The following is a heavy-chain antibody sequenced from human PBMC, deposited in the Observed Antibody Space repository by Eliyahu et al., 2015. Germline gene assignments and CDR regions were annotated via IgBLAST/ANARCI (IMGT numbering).Heavy chain of an antibody. CDR2: INHSGSA. CDR1: XGSFRGYY. V-gene: IGHV4-34*01. Sequence: QVQLQQWGAGLLKPSETLSLTCAVYXGSFRGYYWSWIRQPPGKGLEWIWEINHSGSANYNSSLKSRVTISVDTSKNQFSLKVNSVTAADTAVYYCARGGEYSYGYDYWGQGTLITVSS. CDR3: ARGGEYSYGYDY. J-gene: IGHJ4*02. D-gene: IGHD5-18*01.